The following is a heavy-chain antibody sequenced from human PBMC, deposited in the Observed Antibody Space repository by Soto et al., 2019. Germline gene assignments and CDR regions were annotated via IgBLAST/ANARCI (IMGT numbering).Heavy chain of an antibody. CDR1: GFTFITYG. J-gene: IGHJ6*02. V-gene: IGHV3-30*18. D-gene: IGHD4-17*01. Sequence: QVQLVESGGGEFQPGRSLTLSCAASGFTFITYGMHWVRQTPGKGLEWVAVISYDGTNKFYSDSVKGRFTISRDNFKNTLTLQMNRLRADDTAVYSCAKDLQSYGDYDYYCYGMDVWGLGTRVTVSS. CDR3: AKDLQSYGDYDYYCYGMDV. CDR2: ISYDGTNK.